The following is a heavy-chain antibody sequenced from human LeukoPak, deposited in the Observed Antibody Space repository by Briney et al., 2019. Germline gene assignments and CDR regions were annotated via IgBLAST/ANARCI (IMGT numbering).Heavy chain of an antibody. CDR2: IYSGGSS. CDR1: GFRLDNKY. CDR3: ATELRLGFSSSSHFDS. J-gene: IGHJ4*02. V-gene: IGHV3-53*01. D-gene: IGHD6-13*01. Sequence: GGSLRLFCAASGFRLDNKYKAWVRQAPGKGLEWVSLIYSGGSSFYAGSVKGRFTISRDISKNTLFLQMNSLRAEDTAVYYCATELRLGFSSSSHFDSWGLGTLVSVSP.